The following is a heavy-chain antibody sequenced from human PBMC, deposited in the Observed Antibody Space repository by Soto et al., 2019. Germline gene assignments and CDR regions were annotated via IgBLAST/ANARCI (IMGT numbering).Heavy chain of an antibody. V-gene: IGHV3-23*01. CDR2: VSANSDYA. D-gene: IGHD3-16*02. J-gene: IGHJ4*02. Sequence: EVQILESGGGLVQPGGSLRLSCAASGFTFSNYAMTWVRQAPGRGLEWVSAVSANSDYAYYADSVKDRFTISRDNSKNTLYLQMDSLRAEDTAVYYCATAPSQSIGGSYLRYYDYWGQGTLVTVSS. CDR3: ATAPSQSIGGSYLRYYDY. CDR1: GFTFSNYA.